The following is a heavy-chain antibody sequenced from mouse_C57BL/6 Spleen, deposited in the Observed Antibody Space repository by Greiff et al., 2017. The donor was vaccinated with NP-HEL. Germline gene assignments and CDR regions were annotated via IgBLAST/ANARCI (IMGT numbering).Heavy chain of an antibody. J-gene: IGHJ1*03. CDR1: GVDFSRYW. D-gene: IGHD1-1*01. CDR2: INPDSSTI. CDR3: ARRPFTTVVADWYFDV. Sequence: EASGVDFSRYWMSWVRRAPGKGLEWIGEINPDSSTINYAPSLKDKFIISRDNAKNTLYLQMSKVRSEDTALYYCARRPFTTVVADWYFDVWGTGTTVTVSS. V-gene: IGHV4-1*01.